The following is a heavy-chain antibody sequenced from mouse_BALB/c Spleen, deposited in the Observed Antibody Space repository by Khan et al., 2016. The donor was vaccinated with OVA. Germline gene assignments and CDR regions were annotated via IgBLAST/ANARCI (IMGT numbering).Heavy chain of an antibody. D-gene: IGHD1-1*01. CDR3: ARGFYYYVTSLDAMDY. CDR2: ISSYNGAA. CDR1: GYSFTGYY. J-gene: IGHJ4*01. V-gene: IGHV1S34*01. Sequence: QVKTGASVKISCKASGYSFTGYYMHWVKQSHGESLEWIGYISSYNGAASYNQKFKGRATFTVDTSSSTAYMQFNSLTSEDSAVYYCARGFYYYVTSLDAMDYWGRGTSVTVSS.